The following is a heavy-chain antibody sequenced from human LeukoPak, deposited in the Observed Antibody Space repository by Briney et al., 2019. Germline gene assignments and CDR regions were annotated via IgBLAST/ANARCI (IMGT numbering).Heavy chain of an antibody. Sequence: GGSLRLSCAASGFTFGDYAMHWVRQAPGTGLEWVSLISWDGRTTYYADSVKGRFTISRDNNKNSLYLQMNSLRADDTALYYCAKDMSGSRTASPLLLHDYWGQGTLVTVSS. CDR3: AKDMSGSRTASPLLLHDY. CDR2: ISWDGRTT. D-gene: IGHD2-21*02. J-gene: IGHJ4*02. V-gene: IGHV3-43D*03. CDR1: GFTFGDYA.